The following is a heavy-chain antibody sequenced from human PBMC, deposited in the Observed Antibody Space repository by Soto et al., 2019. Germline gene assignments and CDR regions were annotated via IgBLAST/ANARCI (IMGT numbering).Heavy chain of an antibody. CDR2: IYPGDSDT. J-gene: IGHJ4*02. CDR1: GYSIDYYW. V-gene: IGHV5-51*01. CDR3: ARQTGDGYNVYFDY. Sequence: GESLKISCRVAGYSIDYYWIGWVRQMPGKGLEWMGIIYPGDSDTKYSPSFQGHVSISADTSTSIAYLQWSSLKASDTATYYCARQTGDGYNVYFDYWGQGTVVTVSS. D-gene: IGHD1-1*01.